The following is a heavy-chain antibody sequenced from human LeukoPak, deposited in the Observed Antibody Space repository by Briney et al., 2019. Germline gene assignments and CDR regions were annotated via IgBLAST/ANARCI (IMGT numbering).Heavy chain of an antibody. V-gene: IGHV3-48*04. CDR3: ARAYSSSQGKDAFDI. J-gene: IGHJ3*02. Sequence: GRSLRLSCAASGFTFSSYAMHWVRQAPGKGLEWVSYISSSSTIYYADSVKGRFTISRDNAKNSLYLQMNSLRAEDTAVYYCARAYSSSQGKDAFDIWGQGTMVTVSS. D-gene: IGHD6-13*01. CDR2: ISSSSTI. CDR1: GFTFSSYA.